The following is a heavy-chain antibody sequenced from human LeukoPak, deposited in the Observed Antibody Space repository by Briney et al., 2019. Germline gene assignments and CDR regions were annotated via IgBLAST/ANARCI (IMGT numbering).Heavy chain of an antibody. D-gene: IGHD6-13*01. J-gene: IGHJ4*02. Sequence: GGSLRLSCAASGFTFSNYWMSWVRQAPGKGLEFMANIKEAGSEKYYVDSVKGRFTNSRDNDKNSVHLQMNSLRAEDTAVYYCARGGGMRSWYDFDYWGQGTLVTVSS. CDR1: GFTFSNYW. V-gene: IGHV3-7*04. CDR3: ARGGGMRSWYDFDY. CDR2: IKEAGSEK.